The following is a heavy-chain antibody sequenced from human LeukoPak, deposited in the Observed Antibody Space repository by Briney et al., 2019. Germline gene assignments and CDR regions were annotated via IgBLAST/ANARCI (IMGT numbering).Heavy chain of an antibody. CDR3: ARAGLYNWNYEGTAYFDY. Sequence: PGGSLRLSCADSGFTFSNYNMNWVRQAPGKAMEWVSSITSSGTYTFYADSVKGRFTISRDNAKNSLYLQMNSLRAEDTALYYCARAGLYNWNYEGTAYFDYWGQGTLVTVSS. CDR2: ITSSGTYT. D-gene: IGHD1-7*01. V-gene: IGHV3-21*04. J-gene: IGHJ4*02. CDR1: GFTFSNYN.